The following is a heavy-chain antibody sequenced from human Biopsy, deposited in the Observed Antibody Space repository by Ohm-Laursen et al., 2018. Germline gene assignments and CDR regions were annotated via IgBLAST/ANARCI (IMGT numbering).Heavy chain of an antibody. CDR1: GFSLTNYT. J-gene: IGHJ4*02. Sequence: SLRLSCAATGFSLTNYTINWVRQAPGKGLEWVSSISRSTSHILYAETLKGRFTSSRDNAKDTVYLQMNSLRAEDTAVYYCARDRREHYQFDSWGQGTRVTVSS. CDR3: ARDRREHYQFDS. V-gene: IGHV3-21*01. CDR2: ISRSTSHI. D-gene: IGHD1-26*01.